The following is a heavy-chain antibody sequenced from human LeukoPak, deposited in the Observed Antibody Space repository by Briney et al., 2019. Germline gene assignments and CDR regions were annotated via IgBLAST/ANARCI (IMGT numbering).Heavy chain of an antibody. V-gene: IGHV3-48*03. Sequence: PGGSLRLSCAASGFTFSSYEMNWVRQAPGKGLEWVSYISSSGSTIYYADSVKGRFTISRDNAKNSLYLQMNSLRAEDTAVYYCARDYGSGSYPPYFDYWGQGTLVTVSS. CDR2: ISSSGSTI. D-gene: IGHD3-10*01. CDR1: GFTFSSYE. J-gene: IGHJ4*02. CDR3: ARDYGSGSYPPYFDY.